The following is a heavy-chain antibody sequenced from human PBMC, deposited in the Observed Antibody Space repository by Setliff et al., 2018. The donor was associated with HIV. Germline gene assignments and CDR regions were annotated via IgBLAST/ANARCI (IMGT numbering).Heavy chain of an antibody. V-gene: IGHV1-69*13. CDR2: IIPISGRT. Sequence: SVKVSCKASGGTFSSYAFSWVRQAPGQGLEWMGGIIPISGRTNYAQKFQGRVTITADGSTRTAYMELSSLRSDDTAVYYCARSDSGWPHYQYHHMDVWGKGTTVTVSS. CDR3: ARSDSGWPHYQYHHMDV. J-gene: IGHJ6*04. D-gene: IGHD6-19*01. CDR1: GGTFSSYA.